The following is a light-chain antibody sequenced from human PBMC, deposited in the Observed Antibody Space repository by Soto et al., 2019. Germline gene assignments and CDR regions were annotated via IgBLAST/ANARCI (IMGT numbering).Light chain of an antibody. CDR1: QGIRSW. CDR2: AAS. J-gene: IGKJ3*01. V-gene: IGKV1-12*01. Sequence: DIQMTQSPSSVSASVGDRVMITCRASQGIRSWLAWYQQKPGKAPKLLIYAASSLQSVVPSRFSGSGSGTDFTLTISILQPEDFAIYYCQQANSFPFTFGPGTKVGI. CDR3: QQANSFPFT.